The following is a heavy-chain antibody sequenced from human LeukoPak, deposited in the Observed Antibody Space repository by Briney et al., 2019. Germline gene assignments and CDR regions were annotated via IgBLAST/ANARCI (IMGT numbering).Heavy chain of an antibody. CDR1: GYAFTVHY. CDR3: VKLEGRGAMRFD. CDR2: IKTHRGGT. Sequence: ASVKVSCKTSGYAFTVHYIHWVRQAPGQGLEWLGHIKTHRGGTIYAQKFQGRVAMTRDTSINTAYMELSSLRSDDTAIYFCVKLEGRGAMRFDWGQGTQVIVSS. D-gene: IGHD2-2*01. J-gene: IGHJ4*02. V-gene: IGHV1-2*06.